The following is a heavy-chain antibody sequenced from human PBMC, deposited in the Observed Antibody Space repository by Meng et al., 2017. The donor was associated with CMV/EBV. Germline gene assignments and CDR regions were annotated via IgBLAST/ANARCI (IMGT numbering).Heavy chain of an antibody. Sequence: GESLKISCAASGFTFSSYSMNWVRQAPGKGLEWVSSISSSSSYIYYADSVKGRFTISRDNAKNSLYLQMNSLRAEDTAVYYCARAIGVVIKIERLSLYYFDYWGQGTLVRLL. CDR1: GFTFSSYS. V-gene: IGHV3-21*01. J-gene: IGHJ4*02. D-gene: IGHD3-3*01. CDR2: ISSSSSYI. CDR3: ARAIGVVIKIERLSLYYFDY.